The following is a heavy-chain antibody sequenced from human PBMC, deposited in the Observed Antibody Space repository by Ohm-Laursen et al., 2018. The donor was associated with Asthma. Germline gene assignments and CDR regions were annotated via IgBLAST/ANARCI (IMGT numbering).Heavy chain of an antibody. CDR2: ISYDGSNK. CDR3: ARDTEVEAYCGGDCYSYGTDV. Sequence: SLRLSCAASGFTFSSYGMHWVRQAPGKGLEWVAVISYDGSNKYYADSVKGRFTISRDNSKNTLYLQMSSLRAEDTAVYYCARDTEVEAYCGGDCYSYGTDVWGQGTTVTVSS. D-gene: IGHD2-21*02. CDR1: GFTFSSYG. V-gene: IGHV3-30*03. J-gene: IGHJ6*02.